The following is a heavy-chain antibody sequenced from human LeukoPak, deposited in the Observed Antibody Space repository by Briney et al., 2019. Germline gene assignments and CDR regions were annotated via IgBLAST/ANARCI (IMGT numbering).Heavy chain of an antibody. CDR1: GFTFSSYA. D-gene: IGHD2-2*01. V-gene: IGHV3-23*01. CDR3: AKHQLIVVVPAAISY. CDR2: ITGSGGST. Sequence: QSGGSLRLSCAASGFTFSSYAMSWVRQAPGKGLEWVSTITGSGGSTYYADSVKGRFTISRDNSKDTLYLQMNSLRAEDTAVYYCAKHQLIVVVPAAISYWGQGTLVTVSS. J-gene: IGHJ4*02.